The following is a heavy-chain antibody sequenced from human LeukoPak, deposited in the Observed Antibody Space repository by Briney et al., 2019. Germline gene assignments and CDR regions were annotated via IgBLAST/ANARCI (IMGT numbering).Heavy chain of an antibody. Sequence: SETLSLTCTVSGGSIGSSSYYWGWIRQPPGKGLEWIGHIFYSGNAYYNSSLKSRVTISVDTSNNQFSLHLSSVTAADTATYYCARRGITYSSSFFAFWGQGTPVTVSS. D-gene: IGHD6-13*01. CDR1: GGSIGSSSYY. CDR3: ARRGITYSSSFFAF. V-gene: IGHV4-39*01. J-gene: IGHJ4*02. CDR2: IFYSGNA.